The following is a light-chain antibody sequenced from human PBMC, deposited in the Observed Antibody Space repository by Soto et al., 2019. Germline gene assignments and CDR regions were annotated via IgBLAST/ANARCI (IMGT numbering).Light chain of an antibody. J-gene: IGLJ1*01. CDR1: SSNIGAGYD. V-gene: IGLV1-40*01. CDR3: QSYDSRLSAYV. Sequence: QSVLTQPPSVSGAPGQRVTISCTVSSSNIGAGYDVHWYLQVPGTAPKLLVYTHNNRPSGVPDRFSGSTSGTSASLAITGLQSEDEADYYCQSYDSRLSAYVFGTGTKVTVL. CDR2: THN.